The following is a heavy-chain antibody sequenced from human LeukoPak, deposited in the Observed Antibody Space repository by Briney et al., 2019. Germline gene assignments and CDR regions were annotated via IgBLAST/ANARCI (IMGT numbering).Heavy chain of an antibody. V-gene: IGHV3-7*01. CDR2: IKEDGSEK. J-gene: IGHJ4*02. CDR1: GFTFSTYA. CDR3: ARLLKTYDYVWGSYGFDY. D-gene: IGHD3-16*01. Sequence: GGSLRLSCAASGFTFSTYAMSWVRQAPGKGLEWVANIKEDGSEKYYVDPLKGRFTISRDNAKNSLYLQMNSLRAEDTAVYYCARLLKTYDYVWGSYGFDYWGQGTLVTVSS.